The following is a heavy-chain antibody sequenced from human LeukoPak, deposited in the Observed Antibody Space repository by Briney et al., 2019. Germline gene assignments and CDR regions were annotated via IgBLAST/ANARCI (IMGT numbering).Heavy chain of an antibody. D-gene: IGHD3-22*01. CDR2: MNPNCGNT. CDR1: GYAFTRYD. V-gene: IGHV1-8*01. Sequence: GASVKVSCKASGYAFTRYDINWVRQATGQGLEWMGWMNPNCGNTGYAQKFQGRVTMTRNTSISTAYMELSSLRSEDTAVYYCARESPSRYDSSGYYYGWFDPWGQGTLLTVSS. CDR3: ARESPSRYDSSGYYYGWFDP. J-gene: IGHJ5*02.